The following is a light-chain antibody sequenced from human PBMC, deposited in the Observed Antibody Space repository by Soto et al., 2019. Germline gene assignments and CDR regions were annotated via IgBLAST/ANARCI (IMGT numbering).Light chain of an antibody. CDR3: CSYAGSSTLV. CDR1: SSDVGTYNL. J-gene: IGLJ3*02. Sequence: QSALTQPASVPESPGQSITISCIGTSSDVGTYNLVSWYQHHPGKAPKLMIYEVNSRPSGVSNRFSGSKSGNTASLTISGLQAEDEADYYCCSYAGSSTLVFGGGTKVTVL. CDR2: EVN. V-gene: IGLV2-23*02.